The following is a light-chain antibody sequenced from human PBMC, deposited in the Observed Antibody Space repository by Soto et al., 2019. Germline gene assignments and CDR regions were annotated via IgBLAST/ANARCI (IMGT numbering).Light chain of an antibody. V-gene: IGKV1-12*02. Sequence: DIQMTQSPSSVSASVGDRVTITCRASQAISSWLAWYQQKPGRAPKLLIYSASSLQNGAPSRFTGSGSGTEFTLTISSLQPDDFATYYCQQYNTYSSLTFGGGTKVDI. J-gene: IGKJ4*01. CDR1: QAISSW. CDR2: SAS. CDR3: QQYNTYSSLT.